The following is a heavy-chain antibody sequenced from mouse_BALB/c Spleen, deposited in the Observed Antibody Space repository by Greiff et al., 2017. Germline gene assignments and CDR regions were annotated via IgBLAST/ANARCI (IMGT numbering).Heavy chain of an antibody. V-gene: IGHV5-6-4*01. D-gene: IGHD1-1*01. Sequence: EVKLMESGGGLVKPGGSLKLSCAASGFTFRSYTMSWVRQTPEKRLEWVATISSGGSYTYYPDSVKGRFTISRDNAKNTLYLQMSSLKSEDTAMYYCTRDHYGSSYDYAMDYWGQGTSVTVSS. J-gene: IGHJ4*01. CDR3: TRDHYGSSYDYAMDY. CDR2: ISSGGSYT. CDR1: GFTFRSYT.